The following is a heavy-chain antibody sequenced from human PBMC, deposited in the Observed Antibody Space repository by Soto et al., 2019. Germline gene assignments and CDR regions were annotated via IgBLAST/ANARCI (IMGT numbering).Heavy chain of an antibody. CDR2: ISSSSDST. J-gene: IGHJ4*02. CDR1: GFRFSEHS. CDR3: ARSPKGCLVTA. V-gene: IGHV3-48*02. D-gene: IGHD2-21*02. Sequence: LVESGGGLVYPGGSLTLSCVGSGFRFSEHSMNWVRQAPGKGLQWVSYISSSSDSTYYADSVKGRFTVSRDNAKNALFLQMNSLRDDDTATYYCARSPKGCLVTAWGQGVRVTVSS.